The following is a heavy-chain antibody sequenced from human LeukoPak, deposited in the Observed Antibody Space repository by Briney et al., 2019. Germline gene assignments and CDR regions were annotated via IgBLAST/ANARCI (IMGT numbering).Heavy chain of an antibody. CDR1: GGSISSYY. D-gene: IGHD3-10*01. Sequence: PSETLSLTCTVSGGSISSYYWSWIRQPAGKGLEWIGRIYTSGNTNYNPSLKSRVTISVDTSKNQFSLKLSSMTAADTAVYYCARGALLWFGDRMEYYFDYWGQGTLLTVSS. CDR2: IYTSGNT. J-gene: IGHJ4*02. CDR3: ARGALLWFGDRMEYYFDY. V-gene: IGHV4-4*07.